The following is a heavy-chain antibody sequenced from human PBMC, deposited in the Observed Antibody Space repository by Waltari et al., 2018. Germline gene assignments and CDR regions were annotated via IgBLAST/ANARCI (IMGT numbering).Heavy chain of an antibody. Sequence: QVQLQESGPGLVKPSETLSLTCTVSGGSISSHYRSWIRQPPGKGLECIGYIYYSGSTNYNPSLKSRVPISVDTSKNLFSLKLSSVTAADTAVYYCARDWSRRGFDYWGQGTLVTVSS. V-gene: IGHV4-59*11. CDR3: ARDWSRRGFDY. CDR2: IYYSGST. CDR1: GGSISSHY. D-gene: IGHD1-1*01. J-gene: IGHJ4*02.